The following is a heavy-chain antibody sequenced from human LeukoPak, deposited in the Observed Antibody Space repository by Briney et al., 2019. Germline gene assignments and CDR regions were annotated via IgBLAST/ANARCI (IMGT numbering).Heavy chain of an antibody. CDR3: ARVKYPYSSGWYGEHYFDY. CDR1: GGTFSSYA. D-gene: IGHD6-19*01. Sequence: SVKVSCKASGGTFSSYAISWVRQAPGQGLEWMGGIIPIFGTANYAQKFQGRVTITTDESTSTAYMELSSLRSEDTAVYYCARVKYPYSSGWYGEHYFDYWGQGALVTVSS. CDR2: IIPIFGTA. V-gene: IGHV1-69*05. J-gene: IGHJ4*02.